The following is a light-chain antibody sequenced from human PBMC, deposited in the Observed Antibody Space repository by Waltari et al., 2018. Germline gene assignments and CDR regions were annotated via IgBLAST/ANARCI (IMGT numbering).Light chain of an antibody. V-gene: IGLV2-14*01. Sequence: QSALTQPASVSGSPGQSITISCTGTSSDVGGYNYVSWYQQHPGKAPKLMIYEVSNRPSGVSNLFSGSKSGNMASLTISGLQAEDEADYYCSSYTSSSTLMVFGTGTKVTVL. CDR3: SSYTSSSTLMV. J-gene: IGLJ1*01. CDR1: SSDVGGYNY. CDR2: EVS.